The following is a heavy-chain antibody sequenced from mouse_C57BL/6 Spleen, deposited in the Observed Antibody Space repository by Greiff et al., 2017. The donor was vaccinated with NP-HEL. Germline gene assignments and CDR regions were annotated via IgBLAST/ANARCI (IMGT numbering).Heavy chain of an antibody. Sequence: QVQLQQSGAELVRPGASVKLSCKASGYTFTDYYINWVKQRPGQGLEWIARIYPGSGNTYYNEKFKGKATLTAEKSSSTAYMQLSSLTSEDSAVYFCASDSNYGFFDYWGQGTTLTVSS. J-gene: IGHJ2*01. D-gene: IGHD2-5*01. V-gene: IGHV1-76*01. CDR3: ASDSNYGFFDY. CDR2: IYPGSGNT. CDR1: GYTFTDYY.